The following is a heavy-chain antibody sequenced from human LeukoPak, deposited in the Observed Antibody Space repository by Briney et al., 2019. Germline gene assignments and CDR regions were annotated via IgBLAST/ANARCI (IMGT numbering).Heavy chain of an antibody. J-gene: IGHJ4*02. CDR2: IYYSGST. Sequence: SETLSLTCTVSGGSISSYYWSWIRQPPGKGLEWIGYIYYSGSTNYNPSLKSRVTIPVDTSKNQFSLKLDSVTAADTAVYYCAKGTSSGWYYFDCWGQGTLVTVSS. D-gene: IGHD6-19*01. CDR1: GGSISSYY. CDR3: AKGTSSGWYYFDC. V-gene: IGHV4-59*08.